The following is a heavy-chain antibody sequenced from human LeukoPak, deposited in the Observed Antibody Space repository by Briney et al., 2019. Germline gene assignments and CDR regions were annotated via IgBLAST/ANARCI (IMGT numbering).Heavy chain of an antibody. CDR3: ARDQRILEWLFDY. V-gene: IGHV3-30-3*01. D-gene: IGHD3-3*01. J-gene: IGHJ4*02. CDR2: ISYDGSNK. CDR1: GFTFSSYA. Sequence: GGSLRLSCAASGFTFSSYAMHWVRQAPGKGLEWVAVISYDGSNKYYADSVKGRFTISRDNSKNTLYLQMNSLRAEDTAVYYCARDQRILEWLFDYWGQGTLVTVSS.